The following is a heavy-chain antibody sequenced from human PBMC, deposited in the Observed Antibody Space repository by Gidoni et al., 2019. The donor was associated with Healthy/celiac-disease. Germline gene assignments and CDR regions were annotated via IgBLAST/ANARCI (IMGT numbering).Heavy chain of an antibody. Sequence: QVQLQESGPGLVKPSETLSLTCAVSGYSISSVYYWGWIRQPPGKGLEWIGSIYHSGSTYYNPSLKSRVTISVDTSKNQFSLKLSSVTAADTAVYYCARHPQIRYFDLWGRGTLVTVSS. CDR1: GYSISSVYY. CDR3: ARHPQIRYFDL. V-gene: IGHV4-38-2*01. CDR2: IYHSGST. J-gene: IGHJ2*01.